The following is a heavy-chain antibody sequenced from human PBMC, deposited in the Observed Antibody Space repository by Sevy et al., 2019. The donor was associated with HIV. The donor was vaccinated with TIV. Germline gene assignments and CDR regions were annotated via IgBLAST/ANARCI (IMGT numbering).Heavy chain of an antibody. CDR3: ARQNMVRLFDP. D-gene: IGHD3-10*01. V-gene: IGHV4-38-2*01. CDR1: GYSISSGYY. Sequence: SETLSLTCAVSGYSISSGYYWGWIRQPPGKRLEWIGSIYHSGSTYYNPSLKSRVTISVDTSKNQFSLKLSSVTAADTAVYYCARQNMVRLFDPWGQGTLVTVSS. CDR2: IYHSGST. J-gene: IGHJ5*02.